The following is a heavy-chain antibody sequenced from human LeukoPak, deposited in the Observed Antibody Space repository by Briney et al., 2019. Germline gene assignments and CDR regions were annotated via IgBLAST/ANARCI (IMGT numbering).Heavy chain of an antibody. Sequence: GGSLRLSCAASGINFRSSGMHWVRQAPGKGLKWVTFIQNDGSDKSYAASVKGRFTISRDNSKNTVYLHMNSLRADDTALYYCAREGGRAAAGRFDYWGQGTLVTVSS. V-gene: IGHV3-30*02. CDR2: IQNDGSDK. D-gene: IGHD6-13*01. CDR3: AREGGRAAAGRFDY. CDR1: GINFRSSG. J-gene: IGHJ4*02.